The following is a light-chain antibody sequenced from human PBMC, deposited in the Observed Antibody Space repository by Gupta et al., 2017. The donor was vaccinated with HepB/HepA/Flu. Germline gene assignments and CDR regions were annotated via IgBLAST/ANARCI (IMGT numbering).Light chain of an antibody. V-gene: IGKV3-11*01. Sequence: EIVLTQSPATLSLSPGERATLSCRASQSVSSYLAWYQQRPGQAPRLLIYDASNGATGIPARFSGSGSGTDFTLTISSLEPEDFAVYYCQQRRNWPLLTFGGGTKVEIK. CDR1: QSVSSY. CDR2: DAS. CDR3: QQRRNWPLLT. J-gene: IGKJ4*01.